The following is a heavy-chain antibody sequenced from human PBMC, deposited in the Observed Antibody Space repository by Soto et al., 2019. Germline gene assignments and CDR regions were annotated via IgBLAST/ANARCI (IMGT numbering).Heavy chain of an antibody. CDR1: GYTFTSYY. CDR2: INPSGGST. D-gene: IGHD6-19*01. J-gene: IGHJ6*02. CDR3: ARYPRLDSGGWRGRLNYYYYYGMDV. V-gene: IGHV1-46*01. Sequence: ASVKVSCKASGYTFTSYYMHWVRQAPGQGLEWMGIINPSGGSTSYAQKFQGRVTMTRDTSTSTVYMELSSLRSEDTAVYYCARYPRLDSGGWRGRLNYYYYYGMDVWGQGTTVTVSS.